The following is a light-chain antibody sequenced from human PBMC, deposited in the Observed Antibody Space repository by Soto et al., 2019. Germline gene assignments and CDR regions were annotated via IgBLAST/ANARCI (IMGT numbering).Light chain of an antibody. CDR3: QQYGSSPTT. V-gene: IGKV3-20*01. J-gene: IGKJ4*01. Sequence: EIVLTQSPGTLSLSPGERATLSCRTSQSLSANYLAWYQQKPGQAPGLLIFGASSRATGIPDRFSGSGSATDFTLTISRLEPEDFAVYHCQQYGSSPTTFGGGTKVEI. CDR1: QSLSANY. CDR2: GAS.